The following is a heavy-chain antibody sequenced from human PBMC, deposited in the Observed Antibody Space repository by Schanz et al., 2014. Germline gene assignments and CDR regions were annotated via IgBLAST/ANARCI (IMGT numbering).Heavy chain of an antibody. Sequence: EGQLLESGGGLIQPGESLRLSCSASGFSFSSYSMNWVRQAPGKGLERLSYIDGKSTTVYYADSVKGRFTVSRDNARNSLYLHMNTLGAEDTAVYYCAKQIHYDILTVTRNWGRGTLVTVSS. CDR3: AKQIHYDILTVTRN. J-gene: IGHJ4*02. V-gene: IGHV3-48*01. CDR1: GFSFSSYS. CDR2: IDGKSTTV. D-gene: IGHD3-9*01.